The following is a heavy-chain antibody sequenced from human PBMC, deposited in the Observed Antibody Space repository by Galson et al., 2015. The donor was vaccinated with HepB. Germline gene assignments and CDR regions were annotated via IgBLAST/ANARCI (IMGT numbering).Heavy chain of an antibody. CDR3: ARAAFGYSSSSGGWHYYYYGMDV. CDR1: GGTFNSYA. Sequence: SVKVSCKASGGTFNSYAISWVRQAPGQGLEWMGGIIPIFGTANYAQKFQGRVTITADESTSTAYMELSSLRSEDTAVYYCARAAFGYSSSSGGWHYYYYGMDVWGQGTTVTVSS. V-gene: IGHV1-69*13. J-gene: IGHJ6*02. D-gene: IGHD6-6*01. CDR2: IIPIFGTA.